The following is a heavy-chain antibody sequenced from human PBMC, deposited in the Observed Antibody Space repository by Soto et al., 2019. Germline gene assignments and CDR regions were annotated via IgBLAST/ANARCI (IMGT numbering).Heavy chain of an antibody. J-gene: IGHJ4*02. D-gene: IGHD6-25*01. CDR3: ARTFSDGLPSDY. CDR2: IKPTGGST. Sequence: GASVKVSCKASGYTFTSYYMHWVRQAPGQGLEWMGIIKPTGGSTSYAQKFQGRVTMTRDTSTSTVYMELSSLTSGDTAVYYCARTFSDGLPSDYWGQGTLVTVSS. V-gene: IGHV1-46*01. CDR1: GYTFTSYY.